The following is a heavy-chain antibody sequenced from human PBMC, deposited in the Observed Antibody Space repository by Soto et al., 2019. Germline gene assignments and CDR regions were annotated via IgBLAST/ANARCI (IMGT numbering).Heavy chain of an antibody. J-gene: IGHJ6*03. Sequence: GGGLKISFEGFRYNFDSYRIGWVPPIPGKGLEWMGIIYPGDSDTRYSPSFQGQVTISADKSISTAYLQWSSLKASDTAMYYCARHQGGHYYYYMDVWGKGTTVTVSS. CDR1: RYNFDSYR. V-gene: IGHV5-51*01. CDR3: ARHQGGHYYYYMDV. D-gene: IGHD3-16*01. CDR2: IYPGDSDT.